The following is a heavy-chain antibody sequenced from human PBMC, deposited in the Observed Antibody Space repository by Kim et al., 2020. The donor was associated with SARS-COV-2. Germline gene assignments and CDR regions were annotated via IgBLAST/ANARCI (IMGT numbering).Heavy chain of an antibody. D-gene: IGHD1-26*01. J-gene: IGHJ4*02. CDR3: AKGGGLVGADLPQP. CDR2: IWYDGSNK. V-gene: IGHV3-33*06. Sequence: GGSLRLSCAASGFTFSSYGMHWVRQAPGKGMEWVAVIWYDGSNKYYADSVKGRFTISRDNSKNTLYLQMNSLRAEDTAVYYCAKGGGLVGADLPQPWGQGTLVTVSS. CDR1: GFTFSSYG.